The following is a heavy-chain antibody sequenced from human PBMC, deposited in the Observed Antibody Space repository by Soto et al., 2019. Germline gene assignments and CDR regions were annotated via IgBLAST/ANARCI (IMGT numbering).Heavy chain of an antibody. Sequence: QVQLVESGGGVVQPGRSLRLSCAASGFTFSSYAMHWVRQAPGKGLEWVAVISYDGSNKYYADSVKGLFTISRDNSKNTLYLHRNSLRAEDTAVYYCARDLGSYGDYLLSIPNLDYRGHGTLVTVSS. J-gene: IGHJ4*01. D-gene: IGHD4-17*01. CDR2: ISYDGSNK. V-gene: IGHV3-30-3*01. CDR3: ARDLGSYGDYLLSIPNLDY. CDR1: GFTFSSYA.